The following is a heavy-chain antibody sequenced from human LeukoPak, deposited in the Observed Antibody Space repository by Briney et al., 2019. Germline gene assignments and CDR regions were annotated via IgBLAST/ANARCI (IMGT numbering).Heavy chain of an antibody. CDR1: GGSIRSSNSF. D-gene: IGHD1-26*01. CDR2: IYYSGST. Sequence: KPSETLSLTCSVSGGSIRSSNSFWGWIRQPPGKGLEWIGYIYYSGSTSYNPSLKSRVTISVDTSKKQFSLKLSSVTAADTAFYYCARYIVSYPHDAFDIWGQGTMVTVSS. V-gene: IGHV4-61*05. CDR3: ARYIVSYPHDAFDI. J-gene: IGHJ3*02.